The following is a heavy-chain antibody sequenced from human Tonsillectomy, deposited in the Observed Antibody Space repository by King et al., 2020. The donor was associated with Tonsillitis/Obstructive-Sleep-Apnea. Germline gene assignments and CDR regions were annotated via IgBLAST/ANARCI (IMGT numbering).Heavy chain of an antibody. V-gene: IGHV4-34*01. D-gene: IGHD3-3*01. J-gene: IGHJ6*03. CDR1: GGSFSGYY. CDR2: INHSGST. Sequence: VQLQQWGAGLLKPSETLSLTCAVYGGSFSGYYWSWIRQPPGKGLAWIGEINHSGSTNSNPSLKSRVTISVDTSKNQFSLKLSSVTAADTAVYYCARGRRYYDFWSGSAYYYYYYMDVWGKGTTVTVSS. CDR3: ARGRRYYDFWSGSAYYYYYYMDV.